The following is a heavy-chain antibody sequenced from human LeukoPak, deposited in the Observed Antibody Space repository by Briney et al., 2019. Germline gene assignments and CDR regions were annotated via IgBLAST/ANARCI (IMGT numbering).Heavy chain of an antibody. Sequence: GGSLRLSCAASGFTFSNYWMSWVRQAPGKGLEWVANIKQAGSEKYYVDSVKGRFTISRDNAKNSLYLQMNSMGAEDTAVYYCGNDYIWGSDRGYFDYWGQGTLVTVSS. CDR2: IKQAGSEK. V-gene: IGHV3-7*01. CDR3: GNDYIWGSDRGYFDY. CDR1: GFTFSNYW. J-gene: IGHJ4*02. D-gene: IGHD3-16*02.